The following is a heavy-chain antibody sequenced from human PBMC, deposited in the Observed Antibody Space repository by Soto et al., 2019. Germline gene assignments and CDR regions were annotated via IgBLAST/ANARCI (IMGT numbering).Heavy chain of an antibody. D-gene: IGHD6-13*01. CDR2: ISWNSGSI. V-gene: IGHV3-9*01. Sequence: HPGGSLRLSCAASGFTFDDYAMHWVRQAPGKGLEWVSGISWNSGSIGYADSVKGRFTISRDNAKNSLYLQMNSLRAEDTALYYCAKDNLNPGYSSSWFVRPIWGQGTLVTVSS. CDR3: AKDNLNPGYSSSWFVRPI. J-gene: IGHJ4*02. CDR1: GFTFDDYA.